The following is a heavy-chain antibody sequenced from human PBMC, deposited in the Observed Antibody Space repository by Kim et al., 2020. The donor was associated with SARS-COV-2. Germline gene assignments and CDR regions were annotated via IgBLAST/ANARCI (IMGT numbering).Heavy chain of an antibody. CDR3: ARGAYCGGDCKPYYYYYYMDV. J-gene: IGHJ6*03. D-gene: IGHD2-21*01. V-gene: IGHV4-59*01. CDR2: IYYSGST. CDR1: GGSISSYY. Sequence: SETLSLTCTVSGGSISSYYWSWIRQPPGKGLEWIGYIYYSGSTNYNPSLKSRVTISVDTSKNQFSLKLSSVTAADTAVYYCARGAYCGGDCKPYYYYYYMDVWGKGSTVAVSS.